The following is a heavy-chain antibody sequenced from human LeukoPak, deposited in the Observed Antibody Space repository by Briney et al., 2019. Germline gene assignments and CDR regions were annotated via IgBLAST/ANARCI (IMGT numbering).Heavy chain of an antibody. D-gene: IGHD3-22*01. V-gene: IGHV3-21*01. Sequence: GGSLRLSCTVSGFTVSSNSMSWVRQAPGKGLEWVSSISSSSSYIYYADSVKGRFTISRDNAKNSLYLQMNSLRAEDTAVYYCARDLNYDSSGIQVYWGQGTLVTVSS. CDR1: GFTVSSNS. J-gene: IGHJ4*02. CDR3: ARDLNYDSSGIQVY. CDR2: ISSSSSYI.